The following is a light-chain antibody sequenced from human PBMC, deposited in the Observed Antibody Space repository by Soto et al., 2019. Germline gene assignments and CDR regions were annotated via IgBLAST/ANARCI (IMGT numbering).Light chain of an antibody. CDR1: QSISSF. CDR2: AAS. Sequence: DIQMTQSPSSLSTSVGDRVTISCRASQSISSFLNWFQQKPGKAPKLLIYAASSLQSGVPSRFSGSGSGTNFTLTIDSLQPEDFATYYCLQSYSIWWTFGQGTKVEFK. J-gene: IGKJ1*01. CDR3: LQSYSIWWT. V-gene: IGKV1-39*01.